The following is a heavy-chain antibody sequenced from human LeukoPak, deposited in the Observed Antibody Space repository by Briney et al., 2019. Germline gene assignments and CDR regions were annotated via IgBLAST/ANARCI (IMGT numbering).Heavy chain of an antibody. D-gene: IGHD3-22*01. V-gene: IGHV3-21*01. J-gene: IGHJ4*02. CDR2: ISSSSSYI. CDR1: GFTFSSYG. Sequence: GGSLRLSCAASGFTFSSYGMSWVRQAPGKGLEWVSAISSSSSYIYYADSVKGRFTISRDNAKNSLYLQMNSLRAEDTAVYYCARDWDSSIDYWGQGTLVTVSS. CDR3: ARDWDSSIDY.